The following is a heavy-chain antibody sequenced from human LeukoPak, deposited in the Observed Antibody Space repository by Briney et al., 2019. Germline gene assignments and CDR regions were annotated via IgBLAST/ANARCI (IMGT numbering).Heavy chain of an antibody. Sequence: GGSLRLSCAASGFTLSSYAMSWVRQAPGKGLEWVSAISGSGGSTYYADSVKGRFTISRDNSKNTLYLQMNSLRAEDTAVYYCAKDHGEDDFWSGYYTGMWGTVGGPPRGYFDYWGQGTLVTVSS. CDR1: GFTLSSYA. CDR3: AKDHGEDDFWSGYYTGMWGTVGGPPRGYFDY. CDR2: ISGSGGST. V-gene: IGHV3-23*01. J-gene: IGHJ4*02. D-gene: IGHD3-3*01.